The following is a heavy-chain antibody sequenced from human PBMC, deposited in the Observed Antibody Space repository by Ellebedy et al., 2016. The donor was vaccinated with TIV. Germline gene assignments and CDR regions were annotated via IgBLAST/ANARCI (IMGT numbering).Heavy chain of an antibody. CDR2: IKQDRSDK. Sequence: GESLKISCVDSGLTFSRYWMSWVRQTPGRGLEWVANIKQDRSDKNYVDSVKGRFTISRDNAKNSLYLQMNSLSADDTAVYYCARGSGYCSSTSCSGETDWGQGTPVTVSS. CDR1: GLTFSRYW. J-gene: IGHJ4*02. D-gene: IGHD2-2*01. CDR3: ARGSGYCSSTSCSGETD. V-gene: IGHV3-7*01.